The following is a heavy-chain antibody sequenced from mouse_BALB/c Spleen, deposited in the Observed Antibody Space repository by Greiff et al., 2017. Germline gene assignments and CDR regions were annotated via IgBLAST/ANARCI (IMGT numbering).Heavy chain of an antibody. J-gene: IGHJ4*01. D-gene: IGHD2-4*01. CDR3: ARRYYDYDDAMDY. V-gene: IGHV2-9*02. Sequence: VQLVESGPGLVAPSQSLSITCTVSGFSLTSYGVHWVRQPPGKGLEWLGVIWAGGSTNYNSALMSRLSISKDNSKSQVFLKMNSLQTDDTAMYYCARRYYDYDDAMDYWGQGTSVTVSS. CDR1: GFSLTSYG. CDR2: IWAGGST.